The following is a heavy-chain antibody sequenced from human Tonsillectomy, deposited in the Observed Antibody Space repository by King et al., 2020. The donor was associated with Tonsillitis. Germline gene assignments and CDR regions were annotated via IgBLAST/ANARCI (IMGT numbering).Heavy chain of an antibody. CDR2: ISNDGSNK. CDR1: GFTFSSYS. J-gene: IGHJ4*02. CDR3: AKDPSPDGDFERWVVAYFDY. D-gene: IGHD4-17*01. V-gene: IGHV3-30*18. Sequence: VQLVESGGGVVQPGRSLRLSCAASGFTFSSYSMHWVRQAPGKGLEWVAVISNDGSNKYYADSVKGRFTISRDNSKNRLYLQMNSLIAGDTAVYYCAKDPSPDGDFERWVVAYFDYWGQGTLVTVSS.